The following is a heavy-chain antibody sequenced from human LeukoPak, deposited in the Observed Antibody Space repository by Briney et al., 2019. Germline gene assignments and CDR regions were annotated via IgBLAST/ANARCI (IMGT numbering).Heavy chain of an antibody. CDR3: TRPSYDSSVSGVVY. V-gene: IGHV3-7*03. D-gene: IGHD3-22*01. CDR2: INHNGNVN. CDR1: GFTFSSYW. Sequence: GGSLRLSCAASGFTFSSYWMNWARQAPGKGLEWVASINHNGNVNYYVDSVKGRFTISRDNAKNSLYLQMSNLRAEDTAVYYCTRPSYDSSVSGVVYWGQGTLVAVSS. J-gene: IGHJ4*02.